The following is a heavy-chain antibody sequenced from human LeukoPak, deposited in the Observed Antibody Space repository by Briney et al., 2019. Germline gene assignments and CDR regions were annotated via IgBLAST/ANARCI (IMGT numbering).Heavy chain of an antibody. CDR1: GASISSYY. CDR3: ARELGNAFDI. D-gene: IGHD3-16*01. Sequence: SETLSLTCTVSGASISSYYWSWIRQPPGKGLEWIGYIYYSEITNYNPSLKSRVTMSVDTSKNQFSLKLSSVTAADTAVYYCARELGNAFDIWGQGTMVTVSS. CDR2: IYYSEIT. V-gene: IGHV4-59*12. J-gene: IGHJ3*02.